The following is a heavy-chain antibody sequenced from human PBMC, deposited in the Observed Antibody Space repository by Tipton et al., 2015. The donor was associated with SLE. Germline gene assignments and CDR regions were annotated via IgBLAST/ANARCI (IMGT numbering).Heavy chain of an antibody. J-gene: IGHJ4*02. V-gene: IGHV4-4*07. CDR2: VHSSGST. D-gene: IGHD7-27*01. CDR3: ARTNGGGATFFDY. CDR1: NGSLSSYY. Sequence: SLTCTVSNGSLSSYYWSWIRQPAGKGLEWIGRVHSSGSTLYNPSLNSRVTVSVDTAKSQFSLKLTSVIAADTAVYYCARTNGGGATFFDYWGQGTLVTVSS.